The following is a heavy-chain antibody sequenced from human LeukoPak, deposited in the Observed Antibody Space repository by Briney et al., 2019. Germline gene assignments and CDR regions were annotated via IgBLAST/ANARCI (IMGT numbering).Heavy chain of an antibody. D-gene: IGHD3-16*01. V-gene: IGHV1-69*05. CDR2: IIPIFGTA. Sequence: SVKVSCKASGGTFSSYAISWVRQAPGQGLEWMGGIIPIFGTANYAQKFPGRVTITTDESTSTAYMELSSLRSEDTAVYYCARVNALRYYFGYWGQGTLVTVSS. CDR1: GGTFSSYA. J-gene: IGHJ4*02. CDR3: ARVNALRYYFGY.